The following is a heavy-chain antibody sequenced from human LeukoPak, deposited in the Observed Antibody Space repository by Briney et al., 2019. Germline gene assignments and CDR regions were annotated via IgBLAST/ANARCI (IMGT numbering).Heavy chain of an antibody. CDR1: GLTFSSYA. D-gene: IGHD1-26*01. J-gene: IGHJ4*02. CDR2: ISGNADTT. V-gene: IGHV3-23*01. Sequence: GGSLRLSCAGFGLTFSSYAMSWVRQAPGKGLEWVSSISGNADTTYYADSVKGRFTISRDNSRKLLWLQINSLRAEDTAVYYCAKGGATSWNFDYWGQGTLVTVSS. CDR3: AKGGATSWNFDY.